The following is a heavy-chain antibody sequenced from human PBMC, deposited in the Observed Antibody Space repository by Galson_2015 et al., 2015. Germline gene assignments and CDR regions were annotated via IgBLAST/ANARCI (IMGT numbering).Heavy chain of an antibody. V-gene: IGHV1-18*01. CDR3: AKEGLSSDFDY. CDR2: ITSDNGNA. Sequence: SVKVSCKASGYTFSSYGISWVRQAPGQGLEWMGGITSDNGNANYAHKLQGRVTMTTDTSTSTAYMELRSLRSDDTAVYYCAKEGLSSDFDYWGQGTLVTVSS. D-gene: IGHD2/OR15-2a*01. CDR1: GYTFSSYG. J-gene: IGHJ4*02.